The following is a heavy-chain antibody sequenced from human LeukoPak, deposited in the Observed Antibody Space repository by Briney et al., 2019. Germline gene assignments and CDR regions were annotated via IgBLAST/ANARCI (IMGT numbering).Heavy chain of an antibody. Sequence: GGSLRLSCAASGFTFSSYAMSWVRQAPGKGLEWVSAISGSGGSTYYADSVKGRFTISRDNSKNTLYLQMNSLRAEDTAVYYCAGSSHYYYYMDVWGKGTTVTVSS. CDR3: AGSSHYYYYMDV. CDR2: ISGSGGST. V-gene: IGHV3-23*01. J-gene: IGHJ6*03. D-gene: IGHD6-13*01. CDR1: GFTFSSYA.